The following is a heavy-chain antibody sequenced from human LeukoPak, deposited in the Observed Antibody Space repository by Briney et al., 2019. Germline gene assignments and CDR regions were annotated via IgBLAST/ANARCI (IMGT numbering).Heavy chain of an antibody. Sequence: GGSLRLSCVASGFTFSSNGMHWVRQAPGKGLEWVTFIQYDGSKKYYADSVKGRFTISRDNSKNTLYLEMNSLRAEDTAVYYCASGESSIDYWGQGTLVTVSS. J-gene: IGHJ4*02. CDR1: GFTFSSNG. V-gene: IGHV3-30*02. CDR3: ASGESSIDY. CDR2: IQYDGSKK. D-gene: IGHD5-12*01.